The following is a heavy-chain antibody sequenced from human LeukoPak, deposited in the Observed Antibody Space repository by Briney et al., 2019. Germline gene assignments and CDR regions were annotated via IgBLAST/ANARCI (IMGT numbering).Heavy chain of an antibody. CDR3: AKGYYDFWREEDYFDY. V-gene: IGHV3-30*18. CDR2: ISYDGSNK. J-gene: IGHJ4*02. CDR1: GFTFSTYG. D-gene: IGHD3-3*01. Sequence: PGGSLRLSCAASGFTFSTYGIHWVRQAPGKGLEWVAVISYDGSNKYYADSVKGRFTISRDNSKNTLYLQTNSLRAEDTAVYYCAKGYYDFWREEDYFDYWGQGTLVTVSS.